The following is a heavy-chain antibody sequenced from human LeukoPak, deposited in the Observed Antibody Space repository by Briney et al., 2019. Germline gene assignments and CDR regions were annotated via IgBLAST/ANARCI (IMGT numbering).Heavy chain of an antibody. J-gene: IGHJ4*02. D-gene: IGHD3-10*01. Sequence: PGGSLRLSCAASGFTFSSYWMHWVRQTPGRGLVWVSRMDIDGSSTSYADSVKGRFTTSRDNAKNTLYLQMNSLRVEDTAVYYCARVGPYGSGSYHVDYWGQGTLVTVSS. CDR1: GFTFSSYW. CDR3: ARVGPYGSGSYHVDY. CDR2: MDIDGSST. V-gene: IGHV3-74*01.